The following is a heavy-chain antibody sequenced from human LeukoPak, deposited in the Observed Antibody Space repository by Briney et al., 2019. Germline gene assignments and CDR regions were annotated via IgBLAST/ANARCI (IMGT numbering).Heavy chain of an antibody. Sequence: GGSLRLSCAASGFTFSDYGMHWVREAPGKGLEWGAVISYDGSNKYYADSVKGRFTISRDNSKNTLYLQMNSLRAEDTAVYYCRGEYYDILTGPIDYWGQGTLVTVSS. V-gene: IGHV3-30*03. J-gene: IGHJ4*02. CDR2: ISYDGSNK. CDR3: RGEYYDILTGPIDY. D-gene: IGHD3-9*01. CDR1: GFTFSDYG.